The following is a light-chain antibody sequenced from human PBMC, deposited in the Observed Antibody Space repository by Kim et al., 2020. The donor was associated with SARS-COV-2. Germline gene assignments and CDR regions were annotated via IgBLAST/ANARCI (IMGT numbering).Light chain of an antibody. J-gene: IGLJ3*02. CDR3: QSFDSTNQV. Sequence: NFMLTQPHSVSESPGKTVTISCTRSSGRIATNYVQWYQQRPGSAPTTVIYDDNQRPSGVPDRFSDSIDSSSNSASLTISGLRTEDEADYYCQSFDSTNQVFGGGTQLTVL. V-gene: IGLV6-57*04. CDR2: DDN. CDR1: SGRIATNY.